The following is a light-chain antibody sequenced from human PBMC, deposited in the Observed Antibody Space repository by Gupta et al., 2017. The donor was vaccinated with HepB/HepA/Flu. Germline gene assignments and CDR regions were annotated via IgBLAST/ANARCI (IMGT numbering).Light chain of an antibody. CDR1: SSNIGSNT. V-gene: IGLV1-44*01. Sequence: QSVLTQPPSASGTPGQRFTIPCSGSSSNIGSNTVTWYQHLPGTAPKFLIYINDQRPSGVPDRFSGSRSGTSASLAISVLQSEDEADYYCAVWDDSLNGWVFGGGTKLTVL. CDR3: AVWDDSLNGWV. J-gene: IGLJ3*02. CDR2: IND.